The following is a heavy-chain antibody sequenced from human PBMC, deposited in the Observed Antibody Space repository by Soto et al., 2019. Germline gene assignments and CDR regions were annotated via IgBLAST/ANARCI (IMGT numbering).Heavy chain of an antibody. V-gene: IGHV3-30-3*01. CDR1: GFTFSSYA. CDR3: ASGDFWSGLDY. J-gene: IGHJ4*02. CDR2: ISYDGSNK. D-gene: IGHD3-3*01. Sequence: QVQLVESGGGVVQPGRSLRLSCAASGFTFSSYAMHWVRQAPGKGLEWVAVISYDGSNKYYADSVKGRFTISRDNSKNTLYLQMNSLRAEDTAVYYCASGDFWSGLDYWGQGSLVTVSS.